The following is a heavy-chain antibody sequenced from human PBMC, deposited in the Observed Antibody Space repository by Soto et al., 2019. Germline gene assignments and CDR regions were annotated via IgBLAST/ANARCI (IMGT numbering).Heavy chain of an antibody. J-gene: IGHJ4*02. Sequence: GGSLRLSCADSGFTFSSYSMNWVRQAPGKGLEWVSSISSSSSYIYYADSVKGRFTISRDNAKNSLYLQMNSLRAEDTAVYYCATYSSSWSLFFDYWGQGTLVTVSS. CDR2: ISSSSSYI. CDR3: ATYSSSWSLFFDY. V-gene: IGHV3-21*01. D-gene: IGHD6-13*01. CDR1: GFTFSSYS.